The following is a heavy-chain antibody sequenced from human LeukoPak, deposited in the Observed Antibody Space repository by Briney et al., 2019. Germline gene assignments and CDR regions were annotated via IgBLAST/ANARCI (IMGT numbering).Heavy chain of an antibody. CDR2: IYYSGST. J-gene: IGHJ4*02. CDR1: GFTFSSYE. D-gene: IGHD5-24*01. Sequence: GSLRLSCAASGFTFSSYEMNWVRQAPGKGLEWIGSIYYSGSTYYNPSLKSRVTISVDTSKNQFSLKLSSVTAADTAVYYCARHTYGHNFDYWGQGTLVTVSS. CDR3: ARHTYGHNFDY. V-gene: IGHV4-39*01.